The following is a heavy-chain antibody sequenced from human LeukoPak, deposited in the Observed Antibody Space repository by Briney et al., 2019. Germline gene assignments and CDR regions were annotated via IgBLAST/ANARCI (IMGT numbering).Heavy chain of an antibody. V-gene: IGHV1-24*01. D-gene: IGHD6-19*01. CDR1: GYTLTELS. CDR3: ATRQWLRIDAFDI. CDR2: FDPEDGET. J-gene: IGHJ3*02. Sequence: GASVKVSCKVSGYTLTELSIHWVRQAPGKGLEWMGGFDPEDGETIYAQKFQGRVTMTEDTSTDTAYMELSSLRSEDTAVYYCATRQWLRIDAFDIWGQGTMVTVSS.